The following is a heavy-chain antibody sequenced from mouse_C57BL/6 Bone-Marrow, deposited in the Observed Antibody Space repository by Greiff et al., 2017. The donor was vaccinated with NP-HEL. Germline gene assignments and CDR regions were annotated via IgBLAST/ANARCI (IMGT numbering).Heavy chain of an antibody. CDR1: GFTFSDYY. V-gene: IGHV5-16*01. CDR3: ARLVVSYYFDG. Sequence: EVKVVESEGGLVQPGSSMKLSCTASGFTFSDYYMAWVRQVPEKGLEWVANINYDGSSTYYLDSLKSRFIISRDNAKNILYLQMSSLKSEDTASYYCARLVVSYYFDGWGQGTTLTVSS. CDR2: INYDGSST. D-gene: IGHD1-1*01. J-gene: IGHJ2*01.